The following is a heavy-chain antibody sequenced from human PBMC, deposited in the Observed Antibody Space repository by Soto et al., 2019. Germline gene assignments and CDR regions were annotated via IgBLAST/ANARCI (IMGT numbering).Heavy chain of an antibody. J-gene: IGHJ3*02. Sequence: PSETLSLTCTVSGGSISSYYWSWIRQPPGKGLEWIGYIYYSGSTNYNPSLKSRVTISVDTSKNQFSLKLSSVTAADTAVYYCAREAPSLGWLQDAFDIWGQGTMVTVSS. V-gene: IGHV4-59*01. CDR3: AREAPSLGWLQDAFDI. CDR2: IYYSGST. D-gene: IGHD5-18*01. CDR1: GGSISSYY.